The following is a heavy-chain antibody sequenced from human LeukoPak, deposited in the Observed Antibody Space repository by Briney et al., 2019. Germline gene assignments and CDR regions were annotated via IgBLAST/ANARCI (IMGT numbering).Heavy chain of an antibody. D-gene: IGHD6-13*01. V-gene: IGHV1-18*01. Sequence: GASVKVSCKASGYTFTSYGISWVRQAPGQGLEWMGWISAYNGNTNYAQKLQGRVTMTTDTSTSTAYMELRSLRSDDTAVYYCARDHRIAAAAYGERFDPWGQGTLVTVSS. J-gene: IGHJ5*02. CDR3: ARDHRIAAAAYGERFDP. CDR1: GYTFTSYG. CDR2: ISAYNGNT.